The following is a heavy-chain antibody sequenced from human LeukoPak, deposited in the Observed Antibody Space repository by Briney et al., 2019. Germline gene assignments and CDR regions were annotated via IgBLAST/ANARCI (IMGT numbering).Heavy chain of an antibody. V-gene: IGHV3-23*01. D-gene: IGHD3-16*01. CDR2: ITGSGGST. Sequence: GGSLRLSCAASGFSFSSYAMNWVRQAPGKGLEWVSTITGSGGSTYDADSVKGRFTISRDNSKNTLYLQMNSLRAEDTAVYYCAKARGSADLFDYWGQGTLVTVSS. J-gene: IGHJ4*02. CDR3: AKARGSADLFDY. CDR1: GFSFSSYA.